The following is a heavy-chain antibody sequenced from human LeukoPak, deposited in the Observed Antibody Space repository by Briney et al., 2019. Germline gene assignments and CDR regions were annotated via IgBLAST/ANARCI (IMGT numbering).Heavy chain of an antibody. J-gene: IGHJ3*01. CDR1: GFTFSGFW. V-gene: IGHV3-7*03. D-gene: IGHD6-6*01. CDR3: ARSSYSSSSSV. Sequence: GGSLRHSCAVSGFTFSGFWMSWSRQAPGKGLEWVASINSDGSEGHYADVVKGRFTISRDNAKNSLYLQINSLRAEDTAVYYCARSSYSSSSSVWGQGTMVTVSS. CDR2: INSDGSEG.